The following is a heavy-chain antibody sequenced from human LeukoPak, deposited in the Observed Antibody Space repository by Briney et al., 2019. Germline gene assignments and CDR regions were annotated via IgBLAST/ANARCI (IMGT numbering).Heavy chain of an antibody. Sequence: PGGSLRLSCVASXXXXXXXXXXXVXXXXXXXXXXXXXXXXDXSNXHYGXSVKGRFTISXXNSKNTVYLQMNSLRPEDTAVYYCAKVRGGLVTWPRYYGMDVWGHGTTVTVSS. CDR3: AKVRGGLVTWPRYYGMDV. D-gene: IGHD2-21*02. CDR2: XXXDXSNX. V-gene: IGHV3-30*18. CDR1: XXXXXXXX. J-gene: IGHJ6*02.